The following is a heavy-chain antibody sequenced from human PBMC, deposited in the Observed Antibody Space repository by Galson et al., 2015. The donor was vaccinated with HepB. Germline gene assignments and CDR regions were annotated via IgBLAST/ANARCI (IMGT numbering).Heavy chain of an antibody. D-gene: IGHD3-10*01. J-gene: IGHJ2*01. CDR1: GYTFTSYD. CDR2: MNPNSGNT. CDR3: ARQVPLWGFGEYNWYFDL. Sequence: SVKVSCKASGYTFTSYDINWVRQATGQGLEWMGWMNPNSGNTGYAQKFQGRVTMTRNTSISTAYMELSSLRSEDTAVYYCARQVPLWGFGEYNWYFDLWGRGTLVTVSS. V-gene: IGHV1-8*01.